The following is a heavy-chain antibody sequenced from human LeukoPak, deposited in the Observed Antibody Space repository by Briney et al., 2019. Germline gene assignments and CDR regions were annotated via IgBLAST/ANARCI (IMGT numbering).Heavy chain of an antibody. J-gene: IGHJ4*02. V-gene: IGHV1-69*13. D-gene: IGHD2-2*02. CDR3: ARDRVDIVVEPPAIPYYFDY. CDR1: GGTFSSYA. CDR2: IIPIFGTT. Sequence: GASVKVSCKASGGTFSSYAISWVRQAPGQGLEWMGGIIPIFGTTNYAQKFQGRVTITADESTSTAYMELSSLRSEDTAVYYCARDRVDIVVEPPAIPYYFDYWGQGTLVTVSS.